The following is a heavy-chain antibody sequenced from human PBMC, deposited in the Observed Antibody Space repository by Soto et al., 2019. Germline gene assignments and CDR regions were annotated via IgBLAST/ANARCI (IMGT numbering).Heavy chain of an antibody. D-gene: IGHD3-22*01. CDR1: GYTXTGYY. J-gene: IGHJ4*02. Sequence: SXKVSLKASGYTXTGYYLDLVRQAPGQGLDWMGWINPESGGTNYAQEFQGRVTMTRDASLSTACMELSRRRSDETAVYYCARDFPSAYHYDSGDYYWGPGTLGPVSS. CDR2: INPESGGT. CDR3: ARDFPSAYHYDSGDYY. V-gene: IGHV1-2*02.